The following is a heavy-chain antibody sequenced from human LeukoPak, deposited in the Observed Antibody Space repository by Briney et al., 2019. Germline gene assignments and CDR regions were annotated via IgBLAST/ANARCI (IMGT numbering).Heavy chain of an antibody. CDR3: ARLQYGSSSYYYYVDV. V-gene: IGHV3-43*01. CDR1: GLTFEDYN. CDR2: ITWDGRST. J-gene: IGHJ6*03. Sequence: GGSLRLSCAASGLTFEDYNMHWVRQAPGKGLEWVSLITWDGRSTYYADSVKGRFTISRDNAKNSLYLQMNSLRAEDTAVYYCARLQYGSSSYYYYVDVWGKGTTVTVSS. D-gene: IGHD6-6*01.